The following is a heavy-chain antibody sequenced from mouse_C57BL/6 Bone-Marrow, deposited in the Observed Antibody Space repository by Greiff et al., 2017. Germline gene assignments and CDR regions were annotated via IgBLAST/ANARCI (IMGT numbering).Heavy chain of an antibody. CDR3: ARSYYSNYDY. V-gene: IGHV1-22*01. Sequence: DVQLQESGPELVKPGASVKMSCKASGYTFTDYNMHWVKQSHGKSLEWIGYINPNNGGTSYNQKFKGKATLTVNKSSSTAYMELRSLTSEDSAVYYCARSYYSNYDYWGQGTTLTVSS. CDR1: GYTFTDYN. J-gene: IGHJ2*01. CDR2: INPNNGGT. D-gene: IGHD2-5*01.